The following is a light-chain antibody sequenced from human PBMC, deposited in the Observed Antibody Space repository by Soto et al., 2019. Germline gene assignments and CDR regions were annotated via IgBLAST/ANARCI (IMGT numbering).Light chain of an antibody. Sequence: QSVLTQLPSVSGAPGQRVTISCTGSSSNIGAGHDVHWYQQLPGSAPKLLIYGSRNRPSGVPDRFSGSRSGTSASLAITGLQAEDEADYYCQSYDSSLSAHYVFGTGTKVTVL. CDR1: SSNIGAGHD. CDR3: QSYDSSLSAHYV. V-gene: IGLV1-40*01. J-gene: IGLJ1*01. CDR2: GSR.